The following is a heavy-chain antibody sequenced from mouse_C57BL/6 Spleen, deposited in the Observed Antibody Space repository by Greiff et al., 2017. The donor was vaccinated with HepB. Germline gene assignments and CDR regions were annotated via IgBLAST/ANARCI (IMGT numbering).Heavy chain of an antibody. CDR2: IDPSDSYT. J-gene: IGHJ2*01. Sequence: QVQLQQPGAELVKPGASVKLSCKASGYTFTSYWMQWVKQRPGQGLEWIGEIDPSDSYTNYNQKFKGKATLTVDTSSSTAYMQLSSLTSADSAVYYCARFYGNYPLDYWGQGTTLTVSS. CDR3: ARFYGNYPLDY. CDR1: GYTFTSYW. D-gene: IGHD2-1*01. V-gene: IGHV1-50*01.